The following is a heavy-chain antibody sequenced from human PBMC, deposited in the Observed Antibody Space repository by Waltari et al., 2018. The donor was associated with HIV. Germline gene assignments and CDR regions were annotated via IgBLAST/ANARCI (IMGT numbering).Heavy chain of an antibody. CDR3: ASGTGPAYDSSYYFFHYGMDV. J-gene: IGHJ6*02. Sequence: QVQLQESGPGLVKPSQTLSLTCTVSGGSISSGSYYWSWIRQPAGKGLEWIGRIYTSGSTNYNPSLKSRVTISVDTSKNHFSLKLSSVTAADTAVYYCASGTGPAYDSSYYFFHYGMDVWGQVTTVTVSS. CDR2: IYTSGST. CDR1: GGSISSGSYY. V-gene: IGHV4-61*02. D-gene: IGHD3-22*01.